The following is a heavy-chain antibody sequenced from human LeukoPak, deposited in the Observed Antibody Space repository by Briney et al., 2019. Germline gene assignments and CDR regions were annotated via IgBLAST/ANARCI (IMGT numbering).Heavy chain of an antibody. CDR3: ASVMEVGIWLFDY. CDR2: ISSSGNSM. V-gene: IGHV3-21*01. CDR1: GFTFCTYS. D-gene: IGHD3-9*01. J-gene: IGHJ4*02. Sequence: GGSLRLSCAASGFTFCTYSMSWVRQAPGKGLEWVSSISSSGNSMYYADSVKGRFTISRDNAKNSLYLQMHSLRAEDTAVYYCASVMEVGIWLFDYWGQGTLVTVSS.